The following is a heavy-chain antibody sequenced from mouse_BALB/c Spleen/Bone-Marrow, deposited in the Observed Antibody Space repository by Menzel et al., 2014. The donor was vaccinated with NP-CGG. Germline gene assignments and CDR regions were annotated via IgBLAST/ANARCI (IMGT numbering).Heavy chain of an antibody. J-gene: IGHJ3*01. CDR3: ARDIGYGNYFVY. D-gene: IGHD2-10*02. CDR1: GFTFSDFY. V-gene: IGHV7-1*02. Sequence: EVHLVESAGGLVQPGDSLRLSCATSGFTFSDFYMEWVRQPPGKRLEWIAASRNKAKYYTTEYSASVKGRFIVSRDTSQSVLYLQMNALRAEDTAIYYCARDIGYGNYFVYWGQGTLVTVSA. CDR2: SRNKAKYYTT.